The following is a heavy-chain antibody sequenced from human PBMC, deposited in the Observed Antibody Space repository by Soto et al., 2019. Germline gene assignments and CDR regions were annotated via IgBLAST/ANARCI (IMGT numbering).Heavy chain of an antibody. V-gene: IGHV1-69*01. CDR1: GGTFSSYA. J-gene: IGHJ3*02. CDR3: ARGLAYYDSSGYLSHTFDI. Sequence: QVQLVQSGAEVKKPGSSVKVSCKASGGTFSSYAISWVRQAPGQGLEWMGGIIPIFGTANYAQKFQGRVTITADESTSTACMELSSLRSEDTAVYYCARGLAYYDSSGYLSHTFDIWGQGTMVTVSS. D-gene: IGHD3-22*01. CDR2: IIPIFGTA.